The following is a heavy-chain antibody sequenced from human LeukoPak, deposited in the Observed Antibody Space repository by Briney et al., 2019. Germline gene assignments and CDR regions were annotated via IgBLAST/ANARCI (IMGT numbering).Heavy chain of an antibody. CDR1: GGSISSYY. V-gene: IGHV4-59*08. CDR2: IYYSGST. D-gene: IGHD3-10*01. Sequence: SETLSLTCTVSGGSISSYYWSWIQQPPGKGLEWIGYIYYSGSTNYYPSLKSRVTISVDTFKKQFSLKLSSVNAADTAVYYCARRYGSGSYYHYYYMDVWGKGTTVTVSS. J-gene: IGHJ6*03. CDR3: ARRYGSGSYYHYYYMDV.